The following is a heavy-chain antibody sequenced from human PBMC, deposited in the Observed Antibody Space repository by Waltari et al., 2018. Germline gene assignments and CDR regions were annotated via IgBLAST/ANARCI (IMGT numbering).Heavy chain of an antibody. V-gene: IGHV3-9*01. CDR2: ISWNSGRI. D-gene: IGHD2-8*01. Sequence: EVQLVESGGGLVQPGSSLRLSCAASGFTFDDYAMHWVRQAPGKGLEGVSGISWNSGRIGYADSVKGGFTISRDNAKNSLYLQMNSLRAEDTAYYYCAKGLGAARHHAYACWGQGTLVTVSS. CDR3: AKGLGAARHHAYAC. J-gene: IGHJ4*02. CDR1: GFTFDDYA.